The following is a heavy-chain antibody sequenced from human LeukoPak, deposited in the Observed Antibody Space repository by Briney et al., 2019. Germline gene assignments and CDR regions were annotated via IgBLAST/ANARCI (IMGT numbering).Heavy chain of an antibody. D-gene: IGHD2-21*02. Sequence: SVKVSCKASGGSFSNFAITWVRQAPGQGLEWMGRIISILGIAHYAQNFQGRVTITADKSTNTVYMELSSPRSEDTAIYYCARGDSYCGADCYHPPGHWGQGTLVTVS. CDR2: IISILGIA. V-gene: IGHV1-69*04. CDR1: GGSFSNFA. J-gene: IGHJ4*02. CDR3: ARGDSYCGADCYHPPGH.